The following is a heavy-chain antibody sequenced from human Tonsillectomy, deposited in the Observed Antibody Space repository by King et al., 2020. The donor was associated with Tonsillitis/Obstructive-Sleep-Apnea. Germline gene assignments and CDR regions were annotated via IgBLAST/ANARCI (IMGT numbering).Heavy chain of an antibody. J-gene: IGHJ3*02. CDR1: GFSLSTGGVG. Sequence: TLKESGPTLVKPTQTLTLTCTFSGFSLSTGGVGVGWIRQPPEKALEWLALIHWDDDKGYSPSLKSRLTITKDTSKNQVVLTMINMDPVDTATYYCARGSYDSDAFDIWGQGTMVTVSS. D-gene: IGHD3-10*01. CDR3: ARGSYDSDAFDI. CDR2: IHWDDDK. V-gene: IGHV2-5*02.